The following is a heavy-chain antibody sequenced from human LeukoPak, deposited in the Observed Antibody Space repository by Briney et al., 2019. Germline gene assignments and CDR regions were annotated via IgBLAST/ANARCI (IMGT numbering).Heavy chain of an antibody. V-gene: IGHV3-21*01. CDR1: GFTFSSYS. CDR2: ISSSSSYI. CDR3: ARAVLRSLNSGFGY. Sequence: GGSLRLSCAASGFTFSSYSRNWVRQAPGKGLEWVSSISSSSSYIYYADSVKGRFTISRDNAKNSLYLQMNSLRAEDTAVYYCARAVLRSLNSGFGYWGQGTLVTVSS. J-gene: IGHJ4*02. D-gene: IGHD5-12*01.